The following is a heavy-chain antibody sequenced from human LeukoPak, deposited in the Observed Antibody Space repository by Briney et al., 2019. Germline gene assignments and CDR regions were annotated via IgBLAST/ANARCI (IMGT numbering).Heavy chain of an antibody. D-gene: IGHD1-1*01. CDR1: GFTVSSNY. CDR2: IYSGGST. Sequence: SGGSLRLSCAASGFTVSSNYMSWVRQAPGKGLEWVSVIYSGGSTYYADSVKGRFTISRDNSKNTLYLQMNSLRAEDTAVYYCARVTGWTSGYYCYMDVWGKGTTVTISS. CDR3: ARVTGWTSGYYCYMDV. V-gene: IGHV3-53*01. J-gene: IGHJ6*03.